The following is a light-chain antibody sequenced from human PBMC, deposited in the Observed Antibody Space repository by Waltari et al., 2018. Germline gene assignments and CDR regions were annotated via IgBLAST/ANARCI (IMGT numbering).Light chain of an antibody. V-gene: IGKV1-39*01. Sequence: DIQMTQSPSSLSASVGDRVTITYRASQRISSYLNWYQQKPGKAPNLLIYAASSLQSGVPSRFSGSGSGTDFTLTISSLQPEDFATYYCQQSYSTPPLYTFGQGTKLEIK. J-gene: IGKJ2*01. CDR3: QQSYSTPPLYT. CDR1: QRISSY. CDR2: AAS.